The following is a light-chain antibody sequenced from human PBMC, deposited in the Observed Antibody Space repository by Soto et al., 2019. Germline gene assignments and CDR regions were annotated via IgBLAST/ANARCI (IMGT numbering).Light chain of an antibody. CDR2: INYDGTH. CDR3: QSLGTGIQV. Sequence: QLVLTQSPSASASLGASVKLTCTLSSGYSTYAIAWHQQQSEKGPRFLMKINYDGTHSKGDGLFDRFSGSSSGAERHLTISSLQSEDGADYYCQSLGTGIQVFGGGTKLTVL. J-gene: IGLJ3*02. CDR1: SGYSTYA. V-gene: IGLV4-69*01.